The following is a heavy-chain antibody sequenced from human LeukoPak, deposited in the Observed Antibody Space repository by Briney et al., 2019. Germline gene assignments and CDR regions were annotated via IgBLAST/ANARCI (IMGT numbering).Heavy chain of an antibody. D-gene: IGHD3-10*01. V-gene: IGHV3-20*04. J-gene: IGHJ4*02. CDR3: ARDRSDGDYYGSGSPLGF. CDR1: GFLFDDYG. CDR2: INWNGGST. Sequence: PGGSLRLSCAASGFLFDDYGMTWVRQAPGKGLEWVSGINWNGGSTDYADSGKGRFTISRDNAKNSLYLQMNSLRAEDTAVYYCARDRSDGDYYGSGSPLGFWGQGTLVTVSS.